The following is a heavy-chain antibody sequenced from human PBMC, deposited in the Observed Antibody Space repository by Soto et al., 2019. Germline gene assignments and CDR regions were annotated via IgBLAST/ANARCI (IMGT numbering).Heavy chain of an antibody. CDR3: AGNRGDILTGYPNYYYYYGMDV. CDR2: IIPIFGTA. J-gene: IGHJ6*02. D-gene: IGHD3-9*01. Sequence: SVKVSCKASGGTFSSYAISWVRQAPGQGLEWMGGIIPIFGTANYAQKFQGRVTITADESTSTAYMELSSLRSEDTAVYYCAGNRGDILTGYPNYYYYYGMDVWGQGTTVTVSS. V-gene: IGHV1-69*13. CDR1: GGTFSSYA.